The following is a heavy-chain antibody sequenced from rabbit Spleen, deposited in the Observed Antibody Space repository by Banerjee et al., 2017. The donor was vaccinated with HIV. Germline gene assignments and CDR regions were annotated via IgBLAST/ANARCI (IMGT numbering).Heavy chain of an antibody. CDR2: IYGGDGST. Sequence: EESGGGLVKPGASLTLTCKASGFSFNSGYDMCWVRQAPGKGLEWIACIYGGDGSTYYASWVNGRFTISRSTSLNTVTLQMASLTVADTATYFCARDDGDASAWALPLWGPGTLVTVS. J-gene: IGHJ6*01. V-gene: IGHV1S47*01. CDR3: ARDDGDASAWALPL. D-gene: IGHD6-1*01. CDR1: GFSFNSGYD.